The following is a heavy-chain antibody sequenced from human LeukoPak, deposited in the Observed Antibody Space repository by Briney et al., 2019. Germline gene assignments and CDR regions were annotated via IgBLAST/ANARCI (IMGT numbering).Heavy chain of an antibody. V-gene: IGHV4-39*07. D-gene: IGHD3-22*01. Sequence: SETLSLTCTVSGGSISSSSYYWGWIRQPPGKGLEWIGSIYYSGSTYYNPSLKSRVTISVDTSKNQFSLKLSSVTAADTAVYYCARDVRTYYYDSSGLGRFDYWGQGTLVTVSS. CDR3: ARDVRTYYYDSSGLGRFDY. J-gene: IGHJ4*02. CDR2: IYYSGST. CDR1: GGSISSSSYY.